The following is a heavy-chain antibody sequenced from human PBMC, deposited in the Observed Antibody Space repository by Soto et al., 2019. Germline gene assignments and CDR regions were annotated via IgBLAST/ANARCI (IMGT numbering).Heavy chain of an antibody. J-gene: IGHJ4*02. V-gene: IGHV4-59*01. CDR2: IYYSGST. Sequence: SETLSLTCTVSGGPISSYYWSWIRQPPGKGLEWIGYIYYSGSTNYNPSLKSRVTISVDTSKNQFSLKLSSVTAADTAVYYCARVKEGGSGSYYNVWGQGTLVT. D-gene: IGHD3-10*01. CDR3: ARVKEGGSGSYYNV. CDR1: GGPISSYY.